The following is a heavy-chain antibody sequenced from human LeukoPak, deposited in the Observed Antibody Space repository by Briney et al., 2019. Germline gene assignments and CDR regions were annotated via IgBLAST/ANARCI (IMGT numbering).Heavy chain of an antibody. CDR2: FDPEDGET. J-gene: IGHJ4*02. Sequence: ASVKVSCKVSGYTLTELSMHWVRQAPGKGLEWMGGFDPEDGETIYAQKFQGRVTMTEDTSTDTAYMELSSLRSEDTAAYYCATGDSGSDLFDYWGQGTLVTVSS. CDR1: GYTLTELS. D-gene: IGHD1-26*01. V-gene: IGHV1-24*01. CDR3: ATGDSGSDLFDY.